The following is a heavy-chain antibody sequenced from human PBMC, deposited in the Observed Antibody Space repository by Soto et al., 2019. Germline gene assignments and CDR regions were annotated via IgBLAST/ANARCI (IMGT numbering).Heavy chain of an antibody. V-gene: IGHV4-34*01. CDR3: AAIPQDIVVVPAAIGPGGMDV. CDR2: INHSGST. D-gene: IGHD2-2*02. J-gene: IGHJ6*02. CDR1: SGSFSGYY. Sequence: QVQLQQWGAGLLKPSETLSLTCAVYSGSFSGYYWSWIRQPPGKGLEWIGEINHSGSTNYNPSLKSRVTISVDTSKNQFSLKLSSVTAADTAVYYCAAIPQDIVVVPAAIGPGGMDVWGQGTTVTVSS.